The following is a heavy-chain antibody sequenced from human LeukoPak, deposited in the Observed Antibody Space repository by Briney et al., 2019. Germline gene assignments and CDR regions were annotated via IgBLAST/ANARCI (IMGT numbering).Heavy chain of an antibody. J-gene: IGHJ4*02. CDR3: ARGGGYSYGSFDY. D-gene: IGHD5-18*01. CDR2: ISGSGGST. Sequence: GGTLRLSCAASGFTFSNYAMNWVRQAPGKGLEWVSRISGSGGSTYYADSVKGRFTISRDNAKNTLYLQMNSLRAEDTAVYYCARGGGYSYGSFDYWGQGTLVTVSS. CDR1: GFTFSNYA. V-gene: IGHV3-23*01.